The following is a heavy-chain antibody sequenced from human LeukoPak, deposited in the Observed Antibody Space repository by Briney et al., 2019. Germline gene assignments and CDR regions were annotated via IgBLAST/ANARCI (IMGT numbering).Heavy chain of an antibody. J-gene: IGHJ6*03. Sequence: GASVKVSCKASGGTFSSYAISWVRQAPGQGLEWMGGIIPIFGTANYAQKFQGRVTITADKSTSTAYMELSSLRSEDTAVYYCARVWLRSGWYSYYYYMDVWGKGTTVTISS. D-gene: IGHD6-19*01. CDR1: GGTFSSYA. CDR2: IIPIFGTA. V-gene: IGHV1-69*06. CDR3: ARVWLRSGWYSYYYYMDV.